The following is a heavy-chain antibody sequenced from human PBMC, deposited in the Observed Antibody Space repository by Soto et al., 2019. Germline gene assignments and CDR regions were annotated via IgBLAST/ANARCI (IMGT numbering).Heavy chain of an antibody. CDR3: ARGSTPYYYYGMDV. D-gene: IGHD2-2*01. V-gene: IGHV3-30-3*01. CDR2: ISYDGSNK. CDR1: GFTFSSYA. J-gene: IGHJ6*02. Sequence: QVQLVESGGGVVQPGRSLRLSCAASGFTFSSYAMHWVRQAPGKGLEWVAVISYDGSNKYYADSVKGRFTISRDNSKNTLYLQMNNLRAEDTAVYYCARGSTPYYYYGMDVWGQGTTVTVSS.